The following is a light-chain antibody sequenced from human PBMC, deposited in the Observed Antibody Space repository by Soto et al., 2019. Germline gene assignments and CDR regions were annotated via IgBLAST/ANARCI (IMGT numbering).Light chain of an antibody. J-gene: IGLJ1*01. CDR1: SSDVCGYNY. V-gene: IGLV2-14*01. CDR3: SSYTTSNTRQIV. Sequence: QSALPQPASVSGSPGQSITISCTGTSSDVCGYNYVSWYQQHPGKAPKFMIYDVSNRPSGVSNRFSGSKSGNTASLTISGLQAEDEADYYCSSYTTSNTRQIVFGTGTKVTVL. CDR2: DVS.